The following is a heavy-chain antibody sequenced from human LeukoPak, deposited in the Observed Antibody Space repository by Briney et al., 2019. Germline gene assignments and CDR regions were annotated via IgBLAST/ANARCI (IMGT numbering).Heavy chain of an antibody. CDR2: ISYDGTNK. CDR1: GFTFNTFA. Sequence: GRSLRLSCAASGFTFNTFAMHWVRQAPGKGLEWVALISYDGTNKFYADSVKGRFTISRDNSKNTLYLQMNSLRVEDTDIYYCAKAFFDISWNWFAPWGQGTLVTVSS. CDR3: AKAFFDISWNWFAP. D-gene: IGHD3-9*01. V-gene: IGHV3-30*18. J-gene: IGHJ5*02.